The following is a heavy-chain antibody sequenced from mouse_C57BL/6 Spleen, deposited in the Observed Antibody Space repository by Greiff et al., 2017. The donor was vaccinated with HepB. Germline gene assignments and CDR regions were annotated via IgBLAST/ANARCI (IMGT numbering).Heavy chain of an antibody. J-gene: IGHJ4*01. CDR2: IDPSDSET. Sequence: VQLQQPGAELVRPGSSVKLSCKASGYTFTSYWMHWVKQRPIQGLEWIGNIDPSDSETHYNQKFKDKATLTVDKSSSTAYMQLSSLTSEDSAVYYCARLEITTVVAPMDYWGQGTSVTVSS. D-gene: IGHD1-1*01. CDR3: ARLEITTVVAPMDY. CDR1: GYTFTSYW. V-gene: IGHV1-52*01.